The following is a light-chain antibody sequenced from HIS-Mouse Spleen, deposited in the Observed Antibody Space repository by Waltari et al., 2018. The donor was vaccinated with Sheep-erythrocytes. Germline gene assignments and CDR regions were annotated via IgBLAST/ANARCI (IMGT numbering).Light chain of an antibody. CDR2: QDS. V-gene: IGLV3-1*01. CDR3: QAWDSSTAV. CDR1: RLGDKY. J-gene: IGLJ2*01. Sequence: SYELTQPPSVSVSPGQTASITCPGHRLGDKYACWYPQKPGQSPVLVIYQDSKRHSGIPERFSGSNSGNTATLTISGTQAMDEADYYCQAWDSSTAVFGGGTKLTVL.